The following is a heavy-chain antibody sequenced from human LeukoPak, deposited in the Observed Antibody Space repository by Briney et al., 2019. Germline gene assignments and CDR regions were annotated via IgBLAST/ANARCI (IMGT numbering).Heavy chain of an antibody. Sequence: GGSLRLSCKASGFTFNSYAMYWVRQASGQGLEWVSSISGSGTTTYYADSVKGRFTISRDKSKNTLFLQMNSLRAEDTAVFYCARDRGGTDDFWSGYYTGYFDYWGQGTLVTVSS. V-gene: IGHV3-23*01. D-gene: IGHD3-3*01. CDR1: GFTFNSYA. J-gene: IGHJ4*02. CDR2: ISGSGTTT. CDR3: ARDRGGTDDFWSGYYTGYFDY.